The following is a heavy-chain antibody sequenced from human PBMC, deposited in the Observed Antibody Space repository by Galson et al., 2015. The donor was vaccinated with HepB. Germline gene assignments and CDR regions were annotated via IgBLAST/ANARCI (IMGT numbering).Heavy chain of an antibody. D-gene: IGHD3-3*01. Sequence: PALVKPTQTLTLTCTFSGFSLSTSGVGVDWIRQPPGKALEWLALIYWNDDKRYSPSLKSRLTITKDTSKNQVVLTMTNMDPVDTATYYCAHNDFWSGYSPGNNWFDPWGQGTLVTVSS. CDR2: IYWNDDK. V-gene: IGHV2-5*01. CDR1: GFSLSTSGVG. J-gene: IGHJ5*02. CDR3: AHNDFWSGYSPGNNWFDP.